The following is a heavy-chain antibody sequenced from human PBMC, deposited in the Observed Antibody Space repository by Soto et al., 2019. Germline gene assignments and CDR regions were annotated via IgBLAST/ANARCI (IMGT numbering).Heavy chain of an antibody. D-gene: IGHD6-13*01. CDR1: GFTFSSYA. V-gene: IGHV3-23*01. J-gene: IGHJ4*02. CDR2: ISGSGGST. CDR3: AKASKGIAAAGPFDY. Sequence: GGSLRLSCAASGFTFSSYAMSWVRQAPGKGLEWVSAISGSGGSTYYADSVKGRFTISRGNSKNTLYLQMNSLRAEDTAVYYCAKASKGIAAAGPFDYWGQGTLVTVSS.